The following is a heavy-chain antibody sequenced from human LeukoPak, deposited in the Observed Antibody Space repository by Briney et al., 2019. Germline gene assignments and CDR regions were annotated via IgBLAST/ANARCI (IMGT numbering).Heavy chain of an antibody. J-gene: IGHJ3*02. CDR2: IYSSGST. V-gene: IGHV4-4*07. CDR3: ARGRFCSADICSGGDAFDI. Sequence: SETLSLTCTVSGGSISSYYWSWIRQPAGKGLEWIGRIYSSGSTNYNPSLKSRVTMSVDTSKNQFSLRLSSVTAADTALYYCARGRFCSADICSGGDAFDIWGRGTMVSVSS. D-gene: IGHD3-3*01. CDR1: GGSISSYY.